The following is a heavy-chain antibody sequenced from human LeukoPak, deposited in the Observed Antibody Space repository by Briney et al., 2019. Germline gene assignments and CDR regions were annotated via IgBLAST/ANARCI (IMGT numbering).Heavy chain of an antibody. CDR2: INAGNGNT. D-gene: IGHD2-2*03. Sequence: ASVKVYCKASGYTFTSYAMHWVRQAPGQRLEWMGWINAGNGNTKYSQKFQGRVTITRDTSASTAYMELSSLRSEDTAVYYCARDFGYCSSTSCYLNWFDPWGQGTLVTVSS. V-gene: IGHV1-3*01. CDR3: ARDFGYCSSTSCYLNWFDP. J-gene: IGHJ5*02. CDR1: GYTFTSYA.